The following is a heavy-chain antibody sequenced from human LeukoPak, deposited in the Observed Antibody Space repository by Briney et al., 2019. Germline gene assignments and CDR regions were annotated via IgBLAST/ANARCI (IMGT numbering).Heavy chain of an antibody. J-gene: IGHJ4*02. V-gene: IGHV1-69*13. Sequence: GASVKVSCKASGYTFSTYPMNWVRQAPGQGLEWMGGIIPIFGTANYAQKFQGRVTITADESTSTAYMELSSLRSEDTAVYYCARDLSGEFDYWGQGTLVTVSS. D-gene: IGHD6-19*01. CDR1: GYTFSTYP. CDR3: ARDLSGEFDY. CDR2: IIPIFGTA.